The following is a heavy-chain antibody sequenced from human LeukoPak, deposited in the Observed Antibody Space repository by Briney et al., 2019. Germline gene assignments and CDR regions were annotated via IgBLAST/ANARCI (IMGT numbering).Heavy chain of an antibody. CDR2: IIPIFGTA. Sequence: GASVKVSCKASGGTFSSYAISWVRQAPGQGLEWMGRIIPIFGTANYAQKFQGRVTITRDESTSTAYMELSSLRSEDTAVYYCARGVGYYDILTGYYEWHDAFDNWGQGTMVTVSS. CDR1: GGTFSSYA. CDR3: ARGVGYYDILTGYYEWHDAFDN. J-gene: IGHJ3*02. V-gene: IGHV1-69*05. D-gene: IGHD3-9*01.